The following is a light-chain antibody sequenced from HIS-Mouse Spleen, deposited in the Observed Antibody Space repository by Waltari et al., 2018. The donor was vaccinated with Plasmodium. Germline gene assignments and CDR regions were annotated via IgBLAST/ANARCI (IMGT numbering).Light chain of an antibody. Sequence: ELVLTQSPGTLSLSSGERPTLPCRASQSVSSSYLAWYQQKPGQAPRLLIYGASSRATGIPDRFSGSGSGTDFTLTISRLEPEDFAVYYCQQYGSSPYTFGQGTKLEIK. CDR1: QSVSSSY. CDR2: GAS. CDR3: QQYGSSPYT. V-gene: IGKV3-20*01. J-gene: IGKJ2*01.